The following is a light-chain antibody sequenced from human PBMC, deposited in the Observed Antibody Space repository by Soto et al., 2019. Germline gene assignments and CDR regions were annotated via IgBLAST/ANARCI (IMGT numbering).Light chain of an antibody. CDR2: DVS. V-gene: IGLV2-14*01. CDR3: SSYTRSSTLYV. CDR1: SSDVGGYTY. J-gene: IGLJ1*01. Sequence: QSVLTQPASVSGSPGQSITISCTGTSSDVGGYTYVSWYQQHPGKAPKLMMYDVSNRPSGVSNRFSGSKSGNTASLTISGLQAEDEADYYCSSYTRSSTLYVFGTGTKLTVL.